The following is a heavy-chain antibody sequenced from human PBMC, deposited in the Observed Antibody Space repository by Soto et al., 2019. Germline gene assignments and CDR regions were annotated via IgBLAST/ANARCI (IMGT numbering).Heavy chain of an antibody. CDR1: GYTFTSYG. CDR3: ARELVPIAAAGTWGAFDI. D-gene: IGHD6-13*01. J-gene: IGHJ3*02. Sequence: APLKPSCKASGYTFTSYGISWVRQAPGQGLEWMGWISAYNGNTNYAQKLQGRVTMTTDTSTSTAYMELRSLRSDDTAVYYCARELVPIAAAGTWGAFDIWGQGTMVTVSS. V-gene: IGHV1-18*01. CDR2: ISAYNGNT.